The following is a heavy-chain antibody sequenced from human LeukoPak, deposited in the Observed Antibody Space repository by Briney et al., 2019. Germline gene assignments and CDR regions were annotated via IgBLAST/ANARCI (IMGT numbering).Heavy chain of an antibody. J-gene: IGHJ4*02. CDR3: ARDQGALDFWSGYSENFDY. D-gene: IGHD3-3*01. CDR1: GYTFTGYY. Sequence: ASVKVSCKASGYTFTGYYMHWVRQAPGQGLEWMGWINPNSGGTNYAQKFQGRVTMTRAASISTAYMELSRLRSDDTAVYYCARDQGALDFWSGYSENFDYWGQGTLVTVSS. V-gene: IGHV1-2*02. CDR2: INPNSGGT.